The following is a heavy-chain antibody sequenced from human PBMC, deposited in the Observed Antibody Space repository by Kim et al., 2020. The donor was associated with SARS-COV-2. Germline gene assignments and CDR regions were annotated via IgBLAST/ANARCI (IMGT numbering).Heavy chain of an antibody. Sequence: SETLSLTCTVSGGSISSRNYYWGWIRQPPGKGLEWIGSISYSGSTYYNPSLKSRVTISVDTSKNQFSLKLSSVTAADTAVYYCARGYCSSSSCFFRRSWFDYWGQGALVTVSS. CDR3: ARGYCSSSSCFFRRSWFDY. CDR1: GGSISSRNYY. J-gene: IGHJ4*02. V-gene: IGHV4-39*01. CDR2: ISYSGST. D-gene: IGHD2-2*01.